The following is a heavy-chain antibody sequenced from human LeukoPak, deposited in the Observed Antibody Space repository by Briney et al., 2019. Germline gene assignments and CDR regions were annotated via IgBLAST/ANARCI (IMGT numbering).Heavy chain of an antibody. J-gene: IGHJ5*02. D-gene: IGHD6-13*01. CDR2: IYTSGST. V-gene: IGHV4-4*07. CDR1: GGSISSYY. Sequence: SETLSLTCTVSGGSISSYYWSWIRQPAGKGLEWIGRIYTSGSTNYNPSLKGRVTMSVDTSKNQFSLKLSSVTAADTAVYYCARAGRTRIAAAGFDPWGQGTLVTVSS. CDR3: ARAGRTRIAAAGFDP.